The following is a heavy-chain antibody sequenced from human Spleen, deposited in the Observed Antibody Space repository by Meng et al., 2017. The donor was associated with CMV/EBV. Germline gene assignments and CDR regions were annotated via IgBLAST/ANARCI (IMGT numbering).Heavy chain of an antibody. CDR1: GFTFRSYD. CDR2: ISTGGET. CDR3: ARASGRFLKDGMDV. D-gene: IGHD3-3*01. V-gene: IGHV3-23*01. Sequence: GESLKISCAASGFTFRSYDINWVRQAPGKGLDWVSGISTGGETYYADSVKGRFTISRDNSKNTLYLQMNSLRAEDTAVYNCARASGRFLKDGMDVWGQGTLVTVSS. J-gene: IGHJ6*02.